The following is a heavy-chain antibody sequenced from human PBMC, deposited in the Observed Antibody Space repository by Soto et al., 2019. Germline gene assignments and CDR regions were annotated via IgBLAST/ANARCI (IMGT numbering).Heavy chain of an antibody. CDR3: AKDLRPGLVVPTKSGFDP. Sequence: PGGSLRLSCEASGFPFNTYAMTWFRQLPGMGLEWVSTTSIGGNTDFAESVRGRISVSRDNSKNTLYLQMTNLRAEDAAIYFCAKDLRPGLVVPTKSGFDPWGQGTRVTVSS. CDR1: GFPFNTYA. V-gene: IGHV3-23*01. CDR2: TSIGGNT. D-gene: IGHD3-10*01. J-gene: IGHJ5*02.